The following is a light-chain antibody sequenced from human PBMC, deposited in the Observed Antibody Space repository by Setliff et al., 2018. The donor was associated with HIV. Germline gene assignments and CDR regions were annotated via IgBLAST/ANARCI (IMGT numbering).Light chain of an antibody. CDR2: EVS. Sequence: QSVLAQPASVSGSPGQSITISCTGTSSDVGGYNYVSGYQQHPGKAPKLMIYEVSNRPSGVSNRFSGSKSGNTASLTISGLQAEDEADYSCSSYTSSSTYVFGTGTKVTVL. V-gene: IGLV2-14*01. CDR1: SSDVGGYNY. J-gene: IGLJ1*01. CDR3: SSYTSSSTYV.